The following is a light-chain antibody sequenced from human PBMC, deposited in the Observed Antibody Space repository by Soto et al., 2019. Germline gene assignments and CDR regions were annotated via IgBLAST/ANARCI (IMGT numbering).Light chain of an antibody. J-gene: IGKJ2*01. CDR2: GAS. Sequence: EIVMMQSPATLSVSPGERATLSCRASQSVSSNLAWYQQKPGQAPRLLIYGASTRATGIPARFSGSGSGTEFTLNISSLQSEDFAVYYCQQYNNWPPHTFGQGTKLEIK. CDR3: QQYNNWPPHT. V-gene: IGKV3-15*01. CDR1: QSVSSN.